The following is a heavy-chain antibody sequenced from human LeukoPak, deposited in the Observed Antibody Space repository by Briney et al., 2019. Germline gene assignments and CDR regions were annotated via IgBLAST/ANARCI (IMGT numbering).Heavy chain of an antibody. V-gene: IGHV1-2*02. J-gene: IGHJ4*02. CDR3: ARTGYSSGWYIFDY. CDR2: INPNSGGT. D-gene: IGHD6-19*01. Sequence: GASVKVSCKASGYTFTGYYMHWVRQAPGQGLEWMGWINPNSGGTNYAQKFQGRVTMTSDTSISTAYMELSRLRSDDTAVYYCARTGYSSGWYIFDYWGQGTLVTVSS. CDR1: GYTFTGYY.